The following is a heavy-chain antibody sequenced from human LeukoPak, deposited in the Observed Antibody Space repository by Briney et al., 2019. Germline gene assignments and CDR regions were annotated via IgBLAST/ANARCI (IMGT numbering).Heavy chain of an antibody. CDR2: ISSSSSYT. V-gene: IGHV3-11*05. CDR3: ARGHSSSWYVLPFDY. J-gene: IGHJ4*02. Sequence: PGRSLRLSCAASGFTFSDYYMSWIRQAPGKGLEWVSYISSSSSYTNYADSAKGRFTISRDNAKNSLYLQMNSLRAEDTAVYYCARGHSSSWYVLPFDYWGQGTLVTVSS. D-gene: IGHD6-13*01. CDR1: GFTFSDYY.